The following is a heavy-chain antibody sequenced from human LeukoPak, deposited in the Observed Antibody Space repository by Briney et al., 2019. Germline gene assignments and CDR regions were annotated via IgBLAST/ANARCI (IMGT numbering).Heavy chain of an antibody. CDR3: AREPGSGFDY. D-gene: IGHD2-15*01. CDR1: GFTFSNYA. CDR2: ISGSGGIT. J-gene: IGHJ4*02. Sequence: GGSLRLSCAASGFTFSNYAMSWVRQAPGKGLEWLSAISGSGGITYYVDSVKGRFTISRDNSKNTLYLQMNSLRAEDTAVYYCAREPGSGFDYWGQGTLVTVSS. V-gene: IGHV3-23*01.